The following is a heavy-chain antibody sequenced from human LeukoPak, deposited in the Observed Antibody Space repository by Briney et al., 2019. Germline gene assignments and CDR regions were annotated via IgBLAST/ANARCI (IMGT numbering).Heavy chain of an antibody. CDR1: GGSISSYY. J-gene: IGHJ4*02. CDR2: IYYSGST. CDR3: ARDRGSSSD. Sequence: PSETLSLTCTVSGGSISSYYWSWIRQPPGKGLEWIGYIYYSGSTNYNPSLKSRVTISVDTSKNQFSLKLSSVTAADTAVYYCARDRGSSSDWGQGTLVTVSS. V-gene: IGHV4-59*12. D-gene: IGHD6-6*01.